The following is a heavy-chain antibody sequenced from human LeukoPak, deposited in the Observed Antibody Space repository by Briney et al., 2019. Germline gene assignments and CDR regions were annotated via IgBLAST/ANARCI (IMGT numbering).Heavy chain of an antibody. D-gene: IGHD4-17*01. Sequence: PSETLSLTCTVSGGSISTYYWSWIRQPPGKGLEWIGYIYYSGSTYYNPSLKSRVTISVDTSKNQFSLKLSSVTAADTAVYYCARYDYGDYDFDYWGQGTLVTVSS. V-gene: IGHV4-30-4*01. J-gene: IGHJ4*02. CDR2: IYYSGST. CDR3: ARYDYGDYDFDY. CDR1: GGSISTYY.